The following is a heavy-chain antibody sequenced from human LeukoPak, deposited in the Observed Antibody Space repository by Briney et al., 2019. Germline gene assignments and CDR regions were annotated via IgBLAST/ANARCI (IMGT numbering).Heavy chain of an antibody. Sequence: SETLSLTCTVSGGSISSGDYYWSWIRQPPGKGLEWIGYIYYSGSTYYNPSLKSRVTISVDTSKNQFSLKLSSVTAADTAVYYCASGAPDMAAASFFDYWGQGTLVTVSS. V-gene: IGHV4-30-4*08. J-gene: IGHJ4*02. CDR2: IYYSGST. CDR1: GGSISSGDYY. D-gene: IGHD6-13*01. CDR3: ASGAPDMAAASFFDY.